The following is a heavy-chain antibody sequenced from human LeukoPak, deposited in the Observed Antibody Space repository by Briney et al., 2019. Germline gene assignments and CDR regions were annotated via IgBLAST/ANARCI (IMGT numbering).Heavy chain of an antibody. D-gene: IGHD3-22*01. CDR2: TWYDGSIK. CDR3: AKEGAHSCYYYYFDY. J-gene: IGHJ4*02. CDR1: ELTLSSNG. Sequence: GGPLRPSCAASELTLSSNGMPWVRQALGKGLEGVGATWYDGSIKYYADSVKGRFTIPRDNSKNTLYRQRNTLRAEDTSVYYCAKEGAHSCYYYYFDYWGQGPLVSVSS. V-gene: IGHV3-33*06.